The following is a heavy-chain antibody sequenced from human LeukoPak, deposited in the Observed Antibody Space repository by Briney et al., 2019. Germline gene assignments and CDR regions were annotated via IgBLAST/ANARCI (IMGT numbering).Heavy chain of an antibody. CDR1: GFTFRSYW. CDR3: ARALGDDFWSGYSDS. J-gene: IGHJ4*02. D-gene: IGHD3-3*01. V-gene: IGHV3-74*01. CDR2: INTEGNTT. Sequence: GGSLRLSCAASGFTFRSYWLHWVRPVPGAGLVWVSGINTEGNTTFYADYVKGRFTISRDNAKNSLYLQMDSLRAEDTAVYYCARALGDDFWSGYSDSWGQGTLVTVSS.